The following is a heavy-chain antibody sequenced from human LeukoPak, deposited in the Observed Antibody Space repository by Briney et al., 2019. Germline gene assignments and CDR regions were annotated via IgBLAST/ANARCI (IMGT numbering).Heavy chain of an antibody. Sequence: GGSLRLSCAASGFTFSSYSMKWVRQAPGKGLEWVSFISSSSSYIYYRDSVKGRFTISRDNARNSLYLQMNSLRAEDTAVYYCARGTMFPYYFDYWGQGTLVTVSS. V-gene: IGHV3-21*01. J-gene: IGHJ4*02. CDR1: GFTFSSYS. D-gene: IGHD3-10*02. CDR2: ISSSSSYI. CDR3: ARGTMFPYYFDY.